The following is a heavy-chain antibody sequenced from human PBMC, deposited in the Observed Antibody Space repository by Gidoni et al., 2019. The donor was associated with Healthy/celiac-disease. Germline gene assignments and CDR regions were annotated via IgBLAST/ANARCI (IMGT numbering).Heavy chain of an antibody. CDR2: IYYSGST. CDR3: ARQSRGFRVVVAAIKYWYFDL. D-gene: IGHD2-15*01. J-gene: IGHJ2*01. CDR1: ISSRSYY. Sequence: QLQLQESGPGLVKPSETLSLTSISSRSYYWGRIRQPTGKGLEWIGSIYYSGSTYYNPSLKSLFTISVDTSKNQFSLKLSSVTAADTAVYYCARQSRGFRVVVAAIKYWYFDLWGRGTLVTVSS. V-gene: IGHV4-39*01.